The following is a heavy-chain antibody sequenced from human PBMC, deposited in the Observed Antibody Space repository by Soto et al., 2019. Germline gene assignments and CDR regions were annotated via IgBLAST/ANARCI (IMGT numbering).Heavy chain of an antibody. CDR2: INHSGST. CDR3: ARVGYCSSTSCYGNYYYYYYMDV. V-gene: IGHV4-34*01. D-gene: IGHD2-2*01. Sequence: SETLSLTCAVYGGSFSGYYWSWIRQPPGKGLEWIGEINHSGSTNYNPSLKSRVTISVDTSKNQFSLKLSSVTAADTAVYYCARVGYCSSTSCYGNYYYYYYMDVWGKGTTVTVSS. J-gene: IGHJ6*03. CDR1: GGSFSGYY.